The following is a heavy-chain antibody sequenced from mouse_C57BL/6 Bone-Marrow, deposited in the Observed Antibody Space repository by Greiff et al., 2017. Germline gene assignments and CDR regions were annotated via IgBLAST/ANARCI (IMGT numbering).Heavy chain of an antibody. J-gene: IGHJ2*01. V-gene: IGHV1-54*01. CDR1: GYAFTNYL. Sequence: QVQLQQSGAELVRPGTSVKVSCKASGYAFTNYLIEWVKQRPGQGLEWIGVINPGSGGTNYNEKFKGKATLTADKSSSTAYMQLSSLTSEDSAVDFCARSGPWDRYDFDYWGQGTTLTVSS. D-gene: IGHD4-1*01. CDR2: INPGSGGT. CDR3: ARSGPWDRYDFDY.